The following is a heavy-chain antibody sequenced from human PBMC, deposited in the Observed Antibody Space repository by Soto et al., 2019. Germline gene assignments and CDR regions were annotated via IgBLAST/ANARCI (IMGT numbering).Heavy chain of an antibody. D-gene: IGHD2-21*02. Sequence: GGSLRLSCAASGFIFSTYSMNWVRQAPGKGLEWVSSISSSSNYIYKADSVKGRFTISRDNAKNSPYLQMNSLRAEDTAVYYCVRDLAVVTGAFDYWGQGTLVTVSS. CDR1: GFIFSTYS. CDR2: ISSSSNYI. CDR3: VRDLAVVTGAFDY. J-gene: IGHJ4*02. V-gene: IGHV3-21*01.